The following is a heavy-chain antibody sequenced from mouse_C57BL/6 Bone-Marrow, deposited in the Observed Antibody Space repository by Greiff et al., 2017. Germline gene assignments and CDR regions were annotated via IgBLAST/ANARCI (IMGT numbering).Heavy chain of an antibody. D-gene: IGHD1-1*01. Sequence: EVQLQQSGPVLVKPGASVKMSCKASGYTFTDYYMNWVKQSHGKSLEWIGVINPYNGGTSYNQKFKGKATLTVDKSSSTAYMELNSLTSEDSAVYYCAREFTTVVDYWGQGTTLTVSS. CDR2: INPYNGGT. CDR1: GYTFTDYY. CDR3: AREFTTVVDY. J-gene: IGHJ2*01. V-gene: IGHV1-19*01.